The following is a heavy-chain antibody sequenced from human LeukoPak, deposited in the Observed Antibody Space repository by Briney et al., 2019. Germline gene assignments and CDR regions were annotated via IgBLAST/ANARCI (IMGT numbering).Heavy chain of an antibody. CDR3: ARDRGGSGWYYLDY. CDR2: ISYDGTNK. V-gene: IGHV3-30-3*01. J-gene: IGHJ4*02. D-gene: IGHD6-19*01. CDR1: KFTFSTYA. Sequence: GGSLRLSCTPSKFTFSTYAMHWVRQAPGKGLEWVAAISYDGTNKYYADSVKGRINISRDNSKNTVYLQMSNVTPEDTAMYHCARDRGGSGWYYLDYWGQGTLVTVSS.